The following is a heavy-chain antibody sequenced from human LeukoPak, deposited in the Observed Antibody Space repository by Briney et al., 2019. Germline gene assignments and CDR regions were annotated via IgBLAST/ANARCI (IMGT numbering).Heavy chain of an antibody. CDR1: GDSASSNSAA. V-gene: IGHV6-1*01. CDR3: ARSVWNEGHAFDY. CDR2: TYYRSKWYN. D-gene: IGHD1-1*01. Sequence: SQTLSLTCAISGDSASSNSAAWHWVRQFPSRGLEWLGRTYYRSKWYNEYSLSVKSRITINPDTSKNQFSLQLNSVTPDDTAVYYCARSVWNEGHAFDYWGQGTLVTVSS. J-gene: IGHJ4*02.